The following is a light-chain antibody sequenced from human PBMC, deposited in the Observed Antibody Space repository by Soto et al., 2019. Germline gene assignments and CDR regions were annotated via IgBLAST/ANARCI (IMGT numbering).Light chain of an antibody. CDR3: HVWDGRSFQAV. J-gene: IGLJ1*01. V-gene: IGLV3-21*02. CDR2: DDT. CDR1: SIGSKS. Sequence: SYELTQPPSVSVAPGQTASIACGGDSIGSKSVNWYQQRPGQAPVVVVYDDTDRPTGIPERFSGSNSGNTATLTITRVEAGDEADYYGHVWDGRSFQAVFGPGTKVTVL.